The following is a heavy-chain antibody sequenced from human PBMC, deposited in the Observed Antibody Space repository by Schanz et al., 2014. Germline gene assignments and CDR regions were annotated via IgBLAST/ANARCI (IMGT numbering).Heavy chain of an antibody. CDR1: GFSFSSYS. CDR2: IDGKSTTV. Sequence: VQLVESGGGVVQPGGSLRLSCEASGFSFSSYSMNWVRQAPGKGLEWLSYIDGKSTTVYYADSVKGRFTISRDNAKNSLYLQMNSLRAEDTAVYYCARDGDRFYHNYYMDVWGKGTTVTVSS. CDR3: ARDGDRFYHNYYMDV. J-gene: IGHJ6*03. D-gene: IGHD4-17*01. V-gene: IGHV3-48*04.